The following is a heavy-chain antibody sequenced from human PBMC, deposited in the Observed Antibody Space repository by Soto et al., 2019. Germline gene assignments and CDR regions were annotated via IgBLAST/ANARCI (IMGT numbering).Heavy chain of an antibody. D-gene: IGHD5-12*01. J-gene: IGHJ4*02. CDR1: GFTFNIYT. Sequence: EVQLLESGGGLVQPGGSLTLSCAASGFTFNIYTMSWVRQAPGKGLEWVSGIGARGSDTYFPDSVKGRFTISRDNAMDMVYLQMNSLIADDTAVYFCAKGGTYHIGDFDSWGQGTMVTVSS. CDR3: AKGGTYHIGDFDS. V-gene: IGHV3-23*01. CDR2: IGARGSDT.